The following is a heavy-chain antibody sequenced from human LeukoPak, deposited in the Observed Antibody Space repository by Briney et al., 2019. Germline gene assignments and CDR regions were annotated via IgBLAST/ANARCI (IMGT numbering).Heavy chain of an antibody. V-gene: IGHV3-23*01. CDR1: GFTFSSYA. D-gene: IGHD3-22*01. Sequence: GASLRLSCAASGFTFSSYAMSWVRQAPGKGLEWVSAISGSGGSTYYADSVKGRFTISRDNSKNTLYLQTNSLRAEDTAVYYCADEGYYYDSSGYYHRCWGQGTLVTVSS. CDR3: ADEGYYYDSSGYYHRC. J-gene: IGHJ4*02. CDR2: ISGSGGST.